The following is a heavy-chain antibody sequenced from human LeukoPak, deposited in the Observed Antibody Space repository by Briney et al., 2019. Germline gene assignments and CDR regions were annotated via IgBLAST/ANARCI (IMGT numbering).Heavy chain of an antibody. D-gene: IGHD2-15*01. CDR1: GYTFTSYG. J-gene: IGHJ5*02. V-gene: IGHV1-18*01. CDR3: ARDRDRYCSGGSCYPKNWFDP. Sequence: ASVKVSCKASGYTFTSYGISWVRQAPGRGLEWMGWISAYNGNTNYAQKLQGRVTMTTDTSTSTAYMELRSLRSDDTAVYYCARDRDRYCSGGSCYPKNWFDPWGQGTLVTVSS. CDR2: ISAYNGNT.